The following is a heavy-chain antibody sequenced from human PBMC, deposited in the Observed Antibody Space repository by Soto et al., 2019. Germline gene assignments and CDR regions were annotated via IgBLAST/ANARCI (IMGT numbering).Heavy chain of an antibody. CDR3: ARIRGRHLAY. V-gene: IGHV4-39*01. CDR2: VDYSGTA. Sequence: SQLLSLRWSVASGYSIVTNGCWVWVRQPPGKGLEWIGNVDYSGTAYFSPSLATRVTFHVDTSKNQFSLTLYSVTAADTAVYYCARIRGRHLAYWGQGILVTVSS. CDR1: SGYSIVTNGC. J-gene: IGHJ4*02.